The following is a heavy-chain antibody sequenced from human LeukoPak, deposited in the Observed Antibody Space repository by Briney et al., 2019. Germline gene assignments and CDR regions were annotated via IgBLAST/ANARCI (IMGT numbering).Heavy chain of an antibody. D-gene: IGHD3-9*01. CDR3: ARYNYDILTGEPDGMDV. CDR1: GFTFSSYE. J-gene: IGHJ6*02. Sequence: PGGSLRLSCAASGFTFSSYEMNWVRQAPGKGLEWVSYISSSGSTIYYADSVKGRFTISRDNAKNSLYLQMNSLRAEDTAVYYCARYNYDILTGEPDGMDVWGQGTTVTVSS. V-gene: IGHV3-48*03. CDR2: ISSSGSTI.